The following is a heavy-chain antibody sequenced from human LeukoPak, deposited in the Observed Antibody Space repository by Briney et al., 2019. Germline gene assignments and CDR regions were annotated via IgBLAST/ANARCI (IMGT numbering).Heavy chain of an antibody. J-gene: IGHJ4*02. CDR3: AKATYYYDSYGYNGVFDY. Sequence: GGSLRLSCAASGFTVSSNYMSWVRQAPGKGLEWVSVIYSGGSTYYADSVKGRFTISRDNSKNTLYLQMNSLRAEDAAVYFCAKATYYYDSYGYNGVFDYWGQGTLVTLSS. D-gene: IGHD3-22*01. CDR1: GFTVSSNY. CDR2: IYSGGST. V-gene: IGHV3-66*01.